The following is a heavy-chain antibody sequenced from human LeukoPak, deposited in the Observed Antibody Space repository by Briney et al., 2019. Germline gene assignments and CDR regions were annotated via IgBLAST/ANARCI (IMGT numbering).Heavy chain of an antibody. D-gene: IGHD6-19*01. V-gene: IGHV3-48*01. Sequence: GGSLRLSCAASGFTFSSYSMNWVRQAPGKGLEWVSYISSSSSTIYYADSVKGRFTISRDNAKNSLYLQMNSLRAEDTAVYYCAKVEYSSGWPYYYYYMDVWGKGTTVTISS. CDR3: AKVEYSSGWPYYYYYMDV. J-gene: IGHJ6*03. CDR1: GFTFSSYS. CDR2: ISSSSSTI.